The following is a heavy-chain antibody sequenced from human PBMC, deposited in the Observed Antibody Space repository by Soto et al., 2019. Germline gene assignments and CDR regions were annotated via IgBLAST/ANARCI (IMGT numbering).Heavy chain of an antibody. V-gene: IGHV1-3*01. CDR3: ARMDSNSFRFANYYYGMAV. J-gene: IGHJ6*02. CDR1: GDTFTTYP. Sequence: GASVKVCCKAPGDTFTTYPMHWVRQAPGKRLEWMGWISAGNDNTEYSQKFQGRVTITRDTSASTAHMELSSLRSEDTAVYYCARMDSNSFRFANYYYGMAVWGQGTTVTVSS. D-gene: IGHD6-6*01. CDR2: ISAGNDNT.